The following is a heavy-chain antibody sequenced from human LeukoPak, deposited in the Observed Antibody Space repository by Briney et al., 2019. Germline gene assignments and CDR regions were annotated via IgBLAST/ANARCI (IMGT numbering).Heavy chain of an antibody. D-gene: IGHD1-14*01. V-gene: IGHV1-69*13. CDR3: ARVWYHHSYWYFDL. J-gene: IGHJ2*01. CDR2: IIPIFGTA. CDR1: GGTFSRNA. Sequence: ASVKVSCKASGGTFSRNAISWVRQAPGQGLEWMGGIIPIFGTANYAQKFQGRVTITADESTSTAYMELSSLRSEDTGVYYCARVWYHHSYWYFDLWGRGTLVTVSS.